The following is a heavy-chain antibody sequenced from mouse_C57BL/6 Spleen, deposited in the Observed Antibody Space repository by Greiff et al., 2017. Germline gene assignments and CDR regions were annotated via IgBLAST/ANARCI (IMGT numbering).Heavy chain of an antibody. V-gene: IGHV1-72*01. D-gene: IGHD2-3*01. J-gene: IGHJ3*01. CDR2: IDPSSGGN. CDR1: GYTFTSYS. CDR3: ARSGEDCYCRGFAY. Sequence: QVQLKQSGAELVKPGASVKLSCKASGYTFTSYSMHWVNQRPGRGLEWIGRIDPSSGGNNYNEKFKGKATLTVDKPSSTAYMQLSSLKSEDSAVLYCARSGEDCYCRGFAYWGQGTLVTVSA.